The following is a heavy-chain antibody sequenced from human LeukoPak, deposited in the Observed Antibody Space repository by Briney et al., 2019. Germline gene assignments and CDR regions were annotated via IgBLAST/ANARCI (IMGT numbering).Heavy chain of an antibody. J-gene: IGHJ4*02. Sequence: GGSLRLSCAASGFTFSSYSMNWVRQAPGKGLEWVSSISSSSSYIYYADSVKGRFTISRDNAKNSLYLQMNSLRAKDTAVYYCARGGRHLFDYWGQGTLVTVSS. CDR3: ARGGRHLFDY. CDR2: ISSSSSYI. V-gene: IGHV3-21*01. CDR1: GFTFSSYS.